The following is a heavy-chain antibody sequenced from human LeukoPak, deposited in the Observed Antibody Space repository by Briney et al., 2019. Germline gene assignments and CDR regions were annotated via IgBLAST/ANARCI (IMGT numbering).Heavy chain of an antibody. V-gene: IGHV1-69*06. J-gene: IGHJ3*02. CDR1: GGSFSRYA. D-gene: IGHD4-17*01. CDR3: ARGRENYGDYVDAFDI. CDR2: IIPIFGTA. Sequence: GASVKVSCKASGGSFSRYAISWVRQAPGQGLEWMGEIIPIFGTANYAQKFQGRVTITADKSTSTAYMELSSLRSEDTAVYYCARGRENYGDYVDAFDIWGQATMVTVSS.